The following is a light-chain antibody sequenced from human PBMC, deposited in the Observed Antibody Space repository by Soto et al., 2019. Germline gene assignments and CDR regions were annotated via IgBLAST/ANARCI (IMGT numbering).Light chain of an antibody. J-gene: IGLJ1*01. CDR3: SSYTTGGSYV. CDR1: SRDVGGYNS. CDR2: DVS. V-gene: IGLV2-14*01. Sequence: QSALTQPASVSGSPGLSIAISCTGTSRDVGGYNSVSWYQQQPGKVPKLMIYDVSNRPSGFSNRFSGSKSGNTASLTISGLQAEDEGDYYCSSYTTGGSYVFGTGTKVTVL.